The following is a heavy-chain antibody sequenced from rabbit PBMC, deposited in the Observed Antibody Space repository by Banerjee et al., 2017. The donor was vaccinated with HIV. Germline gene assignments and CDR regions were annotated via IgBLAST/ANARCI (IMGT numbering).Heavy chain of an antibody. CDR1: GFSFSSSYY. J-gene: IGHJ4*01. V-gene: IGHV1S45*01. D-gene: IGHD2-1*01. Sequence: QEQLEESGGDLVKPEGSLTLTCTASGFSFSSSYYMCWVRQAPGKGLEWIGCIRTGSSANTFYASWAKGRFTISRSTSLNTVDLKMTSLTAADTATYFCARDDGDTGDYVFDLWGPGTLVTVS. CDR3: ARDDGDTGDYVFDL. CDR2: IRTGSSANT.